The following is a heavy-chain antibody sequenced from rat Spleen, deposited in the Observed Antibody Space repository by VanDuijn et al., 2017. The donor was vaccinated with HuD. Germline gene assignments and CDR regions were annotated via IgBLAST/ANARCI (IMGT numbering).Heavy chain of an antibody. CDR2: FSYDGITT. CDR3: TRGYVMDA. V-gene: IGHV5-29*01. J-gene: IGHJ4*01. Sequence: EVQLVESGGGLVQPGRSLKLSCAASRFTFNNYGMAWVRQAPTKGLEWVATFSYDGITTYYRDSVRGRFTISSDNAKTTLYLQMDSLRSEDTATYYCTRGYVMDAWGQGASVTVSS. CDR1: RFTFNNYG.